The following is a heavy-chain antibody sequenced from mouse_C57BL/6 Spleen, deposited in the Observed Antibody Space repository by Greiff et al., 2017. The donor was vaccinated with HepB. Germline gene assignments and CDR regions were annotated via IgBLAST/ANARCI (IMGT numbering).Heavy chain of an antibody. V-gene: IGHV3-6*01. J-gene: IGHJ2*01. Sequence: EVQVVESGPGLVKPSQSLSLTCSVTGYSITSGYYWNWIRQFPGNKLEWMGYISYDGSNNYNPSLKNRISITRDTSKNQFFLKLNSVTTEDTATYYCARDADDYDVFDYWGQGTTLTVSS. D-gene: IGHD2-4*01. CDR2: ISYDGSN. CDR3: ARDADDYDVFDY. CDR1: GYSITSGYY.